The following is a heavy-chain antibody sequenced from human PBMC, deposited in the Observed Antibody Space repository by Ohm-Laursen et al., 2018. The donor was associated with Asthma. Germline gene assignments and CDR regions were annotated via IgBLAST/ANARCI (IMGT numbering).Heavy chain of an antibody. Sequence: SDTLSLTCTVSGGSISSGGYYWSWIRQHPGKGLEWIGYIYYSGSTNYNPSLKSRVTISVDTSKNQFSLKLSSVTAADTAVYYCARVSLYYYDSSGYYFDYWGQGTLVTVSS. V-gene: IGHV4-61*08. J-gene: IGHJ4*02. CDR1: GGSISSGGYY. D-gene: IGHD3-22*01. CDR3: ARVSLYYYDSSGYYFDY. CDR2: IYYSGST.